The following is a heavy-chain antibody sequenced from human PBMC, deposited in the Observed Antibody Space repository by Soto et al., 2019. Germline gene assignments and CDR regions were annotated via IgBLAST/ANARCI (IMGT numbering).Heavy chain of an antibody. J-gene: IGHJ6*03. CDR3: ARVAGRRPYYYYYMDV. CDR2: IYSGGST. V-gene: IGHV3-53*04. D-gene: IGHD2-15*01. Sequence: EVQLVESGGGLVQPGGSLRLSCAASGFTVSSNYMSWVRQAPGKGLEWVSVIYSGGSTYYADSVKGRFTISRHNSMNTLYLQMNRLRAEDTAVYYCARVAGRRPYYYYYMDVWGKGTTVTVSS. CDR1: GFTVSSNY.